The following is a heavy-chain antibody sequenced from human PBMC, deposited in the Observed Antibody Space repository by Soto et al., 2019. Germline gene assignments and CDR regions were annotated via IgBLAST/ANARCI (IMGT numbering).Heavy chain of an antibody. Sequence: SETLSLTCAVSGGSISSSNWWSWVRQPPGKGLEWVGEIYHSGSTNYNPSLKSRVTISVDKSKNQFSLKLSSVTAADTAVYYCARFQLAAAGTGYYYYGMDVWGQGTTVTVSS. CDR1: GGSISSSNW. CDR3: ARFQLAAAGTGYYYYGMDV. D-gene: IGHD6-13*01. V-gene: IGHV4-4*02. J-gene: IGHJ6*02. CDR2: IYHSGST.